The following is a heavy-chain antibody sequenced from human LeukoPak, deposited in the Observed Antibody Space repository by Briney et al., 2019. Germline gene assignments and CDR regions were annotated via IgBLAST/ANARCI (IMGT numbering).Heavy chain of an antibody. Sequence: PGGSLRLSCAASGFTFSSYSMNWVRQAPGKGLEWVSYISSSSSSIYYADSVKGRFTTSRDNAKNSLYLQMNSLSAEDTAVYYCARAGYSGSYIPDAFDIWGQGTMVTVSS. CDR3: ARAGYSGSYIPDAFDI. D-gene: IGHD3-10*01. V-gene: IGHV3-48*04. CDR2: ISSSSSSI. CDR1: GFTFSSYS. J-gene: IGHJ3*02.